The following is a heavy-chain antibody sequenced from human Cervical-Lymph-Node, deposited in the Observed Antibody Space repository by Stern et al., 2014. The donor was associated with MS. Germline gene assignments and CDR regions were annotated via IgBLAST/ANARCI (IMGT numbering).Heavy chain of an antibody. V-gene: IGHV4-59*08. CDR1: GDSLSSNH. Sequence: QVQLGQSGPGLVKPSETLSLTCTVSGDSLSSNHWSWIRQFPGKGLEWIGYVYYSGSTNYNPPLKSRVNISVDMSTNKISLELSPVTAADTAVYYCARRVRGMDYWGQGTLVTVSS. J-gene: IGHJ4*02. CDR3: ARRVRGMDY. CDR2: VYYSGST. D-gene: IGHD3-10*01.